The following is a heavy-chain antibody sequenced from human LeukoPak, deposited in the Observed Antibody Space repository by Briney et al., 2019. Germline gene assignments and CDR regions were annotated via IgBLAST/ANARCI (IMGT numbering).Heavy chain of an antibody. D-gene: IGHD2-15*01. Sequence: PGGSLRLSCAASGFTFSSYWMSWVRQAPGKGLEWVSYISSSGSTIYYADSVKGRFTISRDNAKNSLYLQMNSLRAEDTAVYYCARIGGYCSGGSCFRAFDYWGQGTLVTVSS. CDR3: ARIGGYCSGGSCFRAFDY. V-gene: IGHV3-48*04. J-gene: IGHJ4*02. CDR2: ISSSGSTI. CDR1: GFTFSSYW.